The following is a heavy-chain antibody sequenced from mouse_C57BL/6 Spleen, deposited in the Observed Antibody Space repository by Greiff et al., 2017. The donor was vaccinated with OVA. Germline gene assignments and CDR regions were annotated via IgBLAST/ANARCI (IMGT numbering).Heavy chain of an antibody. CDR3: ARARYYGSMDY. J-gene: IGHJ4*01. CDR1: GFTFSDYY. Sequence: DVKLVESEGGLVQPGSSMKLSCTASGFTFSDYYMAWVRQVPEKGLEWVANINYDGSSTYYLDSLKSRFIISRDNAKNILYLQMSSLKSEDTATYYCARARYYGSMDYWGQGTSVTVSS. V-gene: IGHV5-16*01. D-gene: IGHD1-1*01. CDR2: INYDGSST.